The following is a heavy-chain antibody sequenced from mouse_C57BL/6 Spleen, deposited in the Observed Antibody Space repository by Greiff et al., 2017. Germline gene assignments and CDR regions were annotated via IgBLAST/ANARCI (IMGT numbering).Heavy chain of an antibody. J-gene: IGHJ2*01. CDR3: ARMGDYYHFDY. V-gene: IGHV1-82*01. CDR1: GYAFSSSW. CDR2: IYPGDGDT. D-gene: IGHD2-1*01. Sequence: QVQLKESGPELVKPGASVKISCKASGYAFSSSWMNWVKQRPGKGLEWIGRIYPGDGDTNYNGKFKGKATLTADKSSSTAYMQLSSLTSEDSAVYFYARMGDYYHFDYWGQGTTLTVSS.